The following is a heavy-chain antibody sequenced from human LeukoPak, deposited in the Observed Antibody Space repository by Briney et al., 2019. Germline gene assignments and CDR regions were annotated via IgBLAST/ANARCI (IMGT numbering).Heavy chain of an antibody. Sequence: SETLSLTCGVHGGSLSGYYWSWIRQPPGKGLEWIGEINHSGSTNYNASLKNRVTISVDTSKNQFSLKLRSVTAAGTSVYYCARGGFQLLQRIYNWFDPWGQGTLVTVSS. J-gene: IGHJ5*02. CDR3: ARGGFQLLQRIYNWFDP. CDR2: INHSGST. D-gene: IGHD2-2*01. V-gene: IGHV4-34*01. CDR1: GGSLSGYY.